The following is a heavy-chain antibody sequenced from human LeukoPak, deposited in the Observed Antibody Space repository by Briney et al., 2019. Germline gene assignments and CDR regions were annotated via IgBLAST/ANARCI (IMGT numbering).Heavy chain of an antibody. CDR3: ARENGGEDY. Sequence: ASVKLSCKASGYTFTRYYMHWVRQAPGQGLEWMGMINPSGGDTTYAQKLQGRVTMTRDTSTSTVYIELSSLRSEDTAVYYCARENGGEDYWGQGTLVTVSS. J-gene: IGHJ4*02. V-gene: IGHV1-46*01. CDR1: GYTFTRYY. D-gene: IGHD2-21*01. CDR2: INPSGGDT.